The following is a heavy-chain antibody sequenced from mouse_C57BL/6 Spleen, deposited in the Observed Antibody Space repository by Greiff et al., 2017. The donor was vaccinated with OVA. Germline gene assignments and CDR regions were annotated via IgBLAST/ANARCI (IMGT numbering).Heavy chain of an antibody. CDR3: ASGAY. CDR2: IWGVGST. Sequence: QVQLKESGPGLVAPSQSLSITCTVSGFSLTSYGVDWVRQSPGKGLEWLGVIWGVGSTNYNSALKSRLSISKDKSKSQVFLKMNSLQTDDTAMYYCASGAYWGQGTLVTVSA. J-gene: IGHJ3*01. V-gene: IGHV2-6*01. CDR1: GFSLTSYG.